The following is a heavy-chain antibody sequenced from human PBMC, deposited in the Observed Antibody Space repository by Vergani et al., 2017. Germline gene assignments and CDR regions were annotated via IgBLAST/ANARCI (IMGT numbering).Heavy chain of an antibody. CDR3: ATKSCCTPGCQIGYFRE. J-gene: IGHJ1*01. CDR1: SFKLGDYG. CDR2: TWYEGNNN. D-gene: IGHD1-1*01. Sequence: QVQLVESGGGVVQPGRSLRLSCTPSSFKLGDYGMHWVRQAPGRGLEWVSMTWYEGNNNYYADSVKGRFTISKDISKNTLYLQMNSLRTEDTAVYYCATKSCCTPGCQIGYFREWGQGTLVTVSS. V-gene: IGHV3-33*01.